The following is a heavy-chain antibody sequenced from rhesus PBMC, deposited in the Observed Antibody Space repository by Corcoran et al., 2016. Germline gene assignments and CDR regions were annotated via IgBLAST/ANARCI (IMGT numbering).Heavy chain of an antibody. Sequence: QVQLQESGPGLVKPSETLSLTCAVSGGSFSRYWWSWIRQPPGKGLELIGEINGNSGSTNYTPALKSRVNISKDASKNQFSLKLSSVTAADTAVYYCARLNTVTTNSFDYWGQGVLVTVSS. CDR3: ARLNTVTTNSFDY. CDR2: INGNSGST. J-gene: IGHJ4*01. D-gene: IGHD4-23*01. CDR1: GGSFSRYW. V-gene: IGHV4-80*01.